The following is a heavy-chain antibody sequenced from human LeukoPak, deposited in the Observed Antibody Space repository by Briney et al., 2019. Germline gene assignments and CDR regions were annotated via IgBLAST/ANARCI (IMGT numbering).Heavy chain of an antibody. CDR3: ARGSGAYFDY. D-gene: IGHD3-10*01. J-gene: IGHJ4*02. CDR2: ISGSGGTM. V-gene: IGHV3-23*01. Sequence: GGSLRLSCAASGFTFSSNAMRWVRQAPGKGLEWVSAISGSGGTMLYADSVQGRFTISRDNSRNTVSLQMNSLRAEDTAIYYCARGSGAYFDYWGLGTLVIVSS. CDR1: GFTFSSNA.